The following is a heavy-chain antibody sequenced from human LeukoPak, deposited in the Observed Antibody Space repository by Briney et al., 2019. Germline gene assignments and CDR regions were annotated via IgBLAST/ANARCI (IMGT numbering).Heavy chain of an antibody. CDR3: ARDLLTTYYDFWSGYSWFGP. J-gene: IGHJ5*02. V-gene: IGHV1-18*01. CDR2: ISAYNGNT. Sequence: ASVKVSCKASGYTFTSYGISWVRQAPGQGLEWMGWISAYNGNTNYAQKLQCGVTMTTDTSTSTAYMELRSLRSDDTAVYYCARDLLTTYYDFWSGYSWFGPWGQGTLVTVSS. D-gene: IGHD3-3*01. CDR1: GYTFTSYG.